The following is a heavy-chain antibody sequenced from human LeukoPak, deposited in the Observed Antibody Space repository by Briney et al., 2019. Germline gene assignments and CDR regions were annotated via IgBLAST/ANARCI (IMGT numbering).Heavy chain of an antibody. J-gene: IGHJ4*02. D-gene: IGHD1-26*01. V-gene: IGHV3-30*02. CDR3: AKDRGGSYYFDY. CDR2: IHYDGTNE. Sequence: GSLRLSCAASGFTFSSYGMHWVRQAPGKGLEWVAFIHYDGTNEYYADSVKGRFTISRDNSKNTLYLQMNSLRAEDTAVYYCAKDRGGSYYFDYWGQGTLVTVSS. CDR1: GFTFSSYG.